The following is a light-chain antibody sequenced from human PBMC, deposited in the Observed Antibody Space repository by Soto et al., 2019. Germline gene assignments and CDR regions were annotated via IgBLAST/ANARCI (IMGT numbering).Light chain of an antibody. CDR2: EGS. CDR1: SSDVGSYNL. Sequence: QSVLTQPASVSGSPGQSITISCTGTSSDVGSYNLVSWYQQHPGKAPKLMIYEGSKRPSGVSNRLSGSKSGNTASLTISGVQAEDEADYYCCSHAGSSTYVFGTGTKVTVL. J-gene: IGLJ1*01. V-gene: IGLV2-23*01. CDR3: CSHAGSSTYV.